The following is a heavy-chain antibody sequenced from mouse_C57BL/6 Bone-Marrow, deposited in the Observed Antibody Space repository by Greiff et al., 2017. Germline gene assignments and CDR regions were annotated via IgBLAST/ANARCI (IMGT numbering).Heavy chain of an antibody. CDR3: ASDGYYVDFDY. J-gene: IGHJ2*01. V-gene: IGHV1-82*01. D-gene: IGHD2-3*01. CDR2: IYPGDGDT. Sequence: QVQLQQSGPELVKPGASVKISCKASGYAFSSSWMNWVKQRPGKGLEWIGRIYPGDGDTNYNGKLKGQATLTADKASSTAYMQLSSLTSEDSAVYFCASDGYYVDFDYWGQGTTLTVSS. CDR1: GYAFSSSW.